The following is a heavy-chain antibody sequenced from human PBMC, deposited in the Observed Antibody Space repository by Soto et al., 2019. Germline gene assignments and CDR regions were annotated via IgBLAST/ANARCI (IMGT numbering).Heavy chain of an antibody. J-gene: IGHJ4*02. CDR1: GFTLSNYW. D-gene: IGHD7-27*01. CDR3: VRELGLAY. CDR2: INKDGSQK. V-gene: IGHV3-7*03. Sequence: GGSLRLSCAASGFTLSNYWMTWVRQAPGKGLEWVANINKDGSQKNYVDSVKGRFTIARDSGQNSLSLQINSLRVEDTAVYYCVRELGLAYWGQGALVTVSS.